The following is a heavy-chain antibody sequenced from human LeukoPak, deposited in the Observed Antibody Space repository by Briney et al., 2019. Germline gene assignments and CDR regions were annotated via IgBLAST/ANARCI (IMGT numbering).Heavy chain of an antibody. J-gene: IGHJ1*01. V-gene: IGHV1-69*05. Sequence: SVKVSCKASGGTFSSYAISWVRQAPGQGLEWMGGIIPIFGTANYAQKFQGRVTITTDESTSTAYMELSSLRSEDTAVYYCARPPATVATSPRVFEYFQHWGQGTLVTVSS. D-gene: IGHD4-23*01. CDR2: IIPIFGTA. CDR3: ARPPATVATSPRVFEYFQH. CDR1: GGTFSSYA.